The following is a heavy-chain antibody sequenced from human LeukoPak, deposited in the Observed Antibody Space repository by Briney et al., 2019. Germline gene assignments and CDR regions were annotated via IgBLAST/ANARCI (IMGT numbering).Heavy chain of an antibody. V-gene: IGHV3-33*01. CDR3: ARDRHGDYSFDY. CDR1: GFTFSSYG. Sequence: GGSLRLSCAASGFTFSSYGMHWVRQAPGKGLEWVAVIWYDGSNKYYADSVKGRFTISRDNSKNTLYLQMNSLRAEDTAVYHCARDRHGDYSFDYWGQGTLVTVSS. CDR2: IWYDGSNK. D-gene: IGHD4-17*01. J-gene: IGHJ4*02.